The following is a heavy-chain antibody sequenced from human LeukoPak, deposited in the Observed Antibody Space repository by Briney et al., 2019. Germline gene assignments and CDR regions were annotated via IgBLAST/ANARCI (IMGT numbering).Heavy chain of an antibody. CDR1: GFTFSSYA. CDR2: ISGSGGST. D-gene: IGHD6-19*01. CDR3: AKGQQWLVLKSAFDI. Sequence: PGGSLRLSCAASGFTFSSYAMSWVRQAPGKGLEWVSAISGSGGSTYYADSVKGRFTISRDNSKNTLYLQMNSLRAEDTAVYYCAKGQQWLVLKSAFDIWGQGGMVTVCS. V-gene: IGHV3-23*01. J-gene: IGHJ3*02.